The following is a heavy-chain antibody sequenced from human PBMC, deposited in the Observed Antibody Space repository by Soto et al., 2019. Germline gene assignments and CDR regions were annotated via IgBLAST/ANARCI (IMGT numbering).Heavy chain of an antibody. D-gene: IGHD6-13*01. CDR1: GFTFSSYG. V-gene: IGHV3-30-3*01. J-gene: IGHJ5*02. CDR3: ARGGYSSSWLHWFDP. CDR2: ISYDGSKK. Sequence: PGGSLRLSCAASGFTFSSYGMHWGRQAPGKGLEWVAVISYDGSKKYYADSVKGRFTISRDNSKNTLYLQMNSLRAEDTAVYYCARGGYSSSWLHWFDPWGQGTLVTVSS.